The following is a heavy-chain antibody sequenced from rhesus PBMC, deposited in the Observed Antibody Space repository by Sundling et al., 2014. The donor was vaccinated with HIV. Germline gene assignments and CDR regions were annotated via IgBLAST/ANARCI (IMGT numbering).Heavy chain of an antibody. V-gene: IGHV4-122*02. Sequence: QVQLQESGPRTGEAFGDPCPSPALSLVAPSVVVTTTGPGSASPQGRDWSGLGTSPIMGPPSYNPSLQSRVTISRDTSKNQFSLRLTSATVADTAVYYCARPREYRYNYDYWGRGTPGHRLL. D-gene: IGHD5-12*01. CDR2: SPIMGPP. CDR3: ARPREYRYNYDY. CDR1: VAPSVVVTTT. J-gene: IGHJ4*01.